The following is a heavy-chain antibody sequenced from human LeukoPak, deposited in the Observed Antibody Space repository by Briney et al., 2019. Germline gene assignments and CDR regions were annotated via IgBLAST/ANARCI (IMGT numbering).Heavy chain of an antibody. D-gene: IGHD6-19*01. J-gene: IGHJ5*02. CDR1: GFTFSSYG. CDR3: AKGTDSSGWRNWFDP. CDR2: ISGSGGST. V-gene: IGHV3-23*01. Sequence: GGSLRLSCAASGFTFSSYGMSWVRQAPGKGLEWVSAISGSGGSTYYADSVKGRFTISRDNSKNTLYLQMNSLRAEDTAVYYCAKGTDSSGWRNWFDPWGQGTLVTVSS.